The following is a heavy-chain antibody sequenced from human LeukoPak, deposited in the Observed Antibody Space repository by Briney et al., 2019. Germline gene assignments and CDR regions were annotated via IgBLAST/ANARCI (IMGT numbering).Heavy chain of an antibody. J-gene: IGHJ4*02. CDR2: VSVSGDTT. CDR3: AEEIRPGWFGLWDY. Sequence: GGSLRLSCGASGFTFSNYAMNWGRQAPGKGLDWVSSVSVSGDTTYYADSVKGRFTISRDNFNNTLFLQMNSLRAEDAALYYCAEEIRPGWFGLWDYWGQGTLVTVSS. CDR1: GFTFSNYA. V-gene: IGHV3-23*01. D-gene: IGHD3-10*01.